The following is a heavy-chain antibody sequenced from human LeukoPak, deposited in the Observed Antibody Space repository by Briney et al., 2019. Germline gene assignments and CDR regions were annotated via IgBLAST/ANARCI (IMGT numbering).Heavy chain of an antibody. CDR3: VRGDNRDY. CDR1: GFTFGNYA. J-gene: IGHJ4*02. Sequence: GGSLRLSCAASGFTFGNYAMTWVRQAPGKGLEWVSSISSSSSNMHYADSVKGRLTISRDNAKNSLYLQINSLRAEDTAVYYCVRGDNRDYWGQGTLVTVSS. D-gene: IGHD1-14*01. CDR2: ISSSSSNM. V-gene: IGHV3-21*01.